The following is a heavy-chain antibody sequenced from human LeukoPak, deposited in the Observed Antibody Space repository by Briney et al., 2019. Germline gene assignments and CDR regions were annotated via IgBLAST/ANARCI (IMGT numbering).Heavy chain of an antibody. CDR3: ARSALGYCTNGVCRSFEY. V-gene: IGHV1-69*13. CDR1: GGTFSSYA. D-gene: IGHD2-8*01. Sequence: SVTVSCKASGGTFSSYAISWVRQAPGQGLEWMGGIIPIFGTANYAQKFQGRVTITADESTSTAYMELSSLRSEDTAVYYCARSALGYCTNGVCRSFEYWGQGTLVTVSS. CDR2: IIPIFGTA. J-gene: IGHJ4*02.